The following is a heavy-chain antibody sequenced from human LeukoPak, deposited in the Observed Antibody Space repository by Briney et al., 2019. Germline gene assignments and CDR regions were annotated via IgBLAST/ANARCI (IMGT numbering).Heavy chain of an antibody. CDR3: ARHLNSNYGTYYYYYMDV. CDR2: IYPGDSDT. D-gene: IGHD4-11*01. J-gene: IGHJ6*03. CDR1: GYSFTSYW. V-gene: IGHV5-51*01. Sequence: GESLKISCKGSGYSFTSYWIGWVRQMPGKGPEWMGIIYPGDSDTRYSPSFQGQVTISADKSISTAYLQWSSLKASDTAMYYCARHLNSNYGTYYYYYMDVWGKGTTVTVSS.